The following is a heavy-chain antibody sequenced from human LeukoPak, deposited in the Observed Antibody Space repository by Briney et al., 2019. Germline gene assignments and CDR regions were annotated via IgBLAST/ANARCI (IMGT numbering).Heavy chain of an antibody. Sequence: NPSETLSLTCTVSGGSISSYYWSWIRQPPGKGPEWIGYIYYSGSTNYNPSLKSRVTTSVDTSKKQLSLKLSSVTAADTAVYYCARNFSPYYYYYMDVWGKGTTVAVSS. J-gene: IGHJ6*03. CDR2: IYYSGST. CDR1: GGSISSYY. CDR3: ARNFSPYYYYYMDV. V-gene: IGHV4-59*01.